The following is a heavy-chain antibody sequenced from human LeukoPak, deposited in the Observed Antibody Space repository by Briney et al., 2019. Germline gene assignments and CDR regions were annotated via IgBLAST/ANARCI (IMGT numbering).Heavy chain of an antibody. CDR1: GSTFTNYG. V-gene: IGHV3-23*01. D-gene: IGHD2/OR15-2a*01. J-gene: IGHJ4*02. CDR2: ISSTGRTI. CDR3: AKRHGLIDTRHFDY. Sequence: GGSLRLSCAAFGSTFTNYGISWVRQAPGKGLEWVSAISSTGRTIYYAESVKGRFTISRDDSKNTVYLQMNSLRAEDTAVYYCAKRHGLIDTRHFDYWGQGTLVTVSS.